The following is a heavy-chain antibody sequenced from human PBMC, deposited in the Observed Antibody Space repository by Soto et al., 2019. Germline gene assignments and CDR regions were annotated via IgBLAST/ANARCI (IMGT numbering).Heavy chain of an antibody. CDR2: ICHGGNT. V-gene: IGHV4-38-2*01. CDR3: ARARGYDAFDV. J-gene: IGHJ3*01. Sequence: PSETLSLTCAASGFFISSGTYWGWLRKPPGKGLEWIGSICHGGNTNYNPSLKSRVTISLDMSKSQFSLKLNSVTAADTAVYYCARARGYDAFDVWGQGTVVTVSS. D-gene: IGHD3-10*01. CDR1: GFFISSGTY.